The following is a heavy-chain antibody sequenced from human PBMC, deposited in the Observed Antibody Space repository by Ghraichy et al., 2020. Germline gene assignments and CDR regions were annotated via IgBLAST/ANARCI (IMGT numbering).Heavy chain of an antibody. Sequence: GGSLRLSCAASGFPLSTYTMNWVRQSPGKGLEWVSSISSSSSSIFYADAVKGRFTISRDNAKNSLYLQMNSLRGEDTAVYDCARDWRIAAVDYWGQGTLVTVSA. J-gene: IGHJ4*02. CDR1: GFPLSTYT. CDR2: ISSSSSSI. D-gene: IGHD6-25*01. V-gene: IGHV3-21*06. CDR3: ARDWRIAAVDY.